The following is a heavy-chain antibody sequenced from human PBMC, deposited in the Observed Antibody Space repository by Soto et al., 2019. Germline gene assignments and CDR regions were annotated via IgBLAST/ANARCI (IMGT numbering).Heavy chain of an antibody. CDR2: NHIRGRT. CDR1: GVSVSSDDYY. J-gene: IGHJ4*02. CDR3: ARLLDINSWPLDF. Sequence: SETLSLTCSVSGVSVSSDDYYWNWIRQPPGKGLEWIGYNHIRGRTNYNPSLGSRVAISLDTSKNQFSLTLTSVTAADTAIYYGARLLDINSWPLDFWGQGTLVTVSS. D-gene: IGHD1-26*01. V-gene: IGHV4-61*08.